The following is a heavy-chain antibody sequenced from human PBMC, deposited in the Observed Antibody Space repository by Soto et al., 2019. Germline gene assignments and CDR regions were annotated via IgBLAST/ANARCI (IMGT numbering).Heavy chain of an antibody. CDR3: ARRLLVGYYYGMDV. Sequence: LRLSCAASGFTFISYSMNWVRQAPGKGLEWVSSISSSSSYIYYADSVKGRFTISRDNAKNSLYLQMNSLRAEDTAVYYCARRLLVGYYYGMDVWGQGTTVSVSS. V-gene: IGHV3-21*01. CDR1: GFTFISYS. J-gene: IGHJ6*02. D-gene: IGHD2-21*02. CDR2: ISSSSSYI.